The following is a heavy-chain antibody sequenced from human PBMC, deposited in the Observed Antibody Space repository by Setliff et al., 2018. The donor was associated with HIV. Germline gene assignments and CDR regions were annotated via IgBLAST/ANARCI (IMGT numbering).Heavy chain of an antibody. CDR3: ARSPRIGVAGEFEY. CDR1: GGSISSYY. CDR2: IHTSGSV. D-gene: IGHD6-19*01. Sequence: SETLSLTCTVSGGSISSYYWSWIRQPPGKGLEWIGYIHTSGSVNYNPSLNSRVTISVDTSKNQFSLKVNSVTAADTAVYYCARSPRIGVAGEFEYWGQGTLVTVSS. J-gene: IGHJ4*02. V-gene: IGHV4-4*09.